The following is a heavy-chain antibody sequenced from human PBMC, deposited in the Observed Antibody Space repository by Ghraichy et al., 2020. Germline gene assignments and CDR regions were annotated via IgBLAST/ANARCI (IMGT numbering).Heavy chain of an antibody. J-gene: IGHJ5*02. CDR2: IYYSGST. V-gene: IGHV4-59*08. CDR3: ARTSAHYDYVWGSYRNNWFDP. CDR1: GGSISSYY. Sequence: SETLSLTCTVSGGSISSYYWSWIRQPPGKGLEWIGYIYYSGSTNYNPSLKSRVTISVDTSKNQFSLKLSSVTAADTAVYYCARTSAHYDYVWGSYRNNWFDPWGQGTLVTVSS. D-gene: IGHD3-16*02.